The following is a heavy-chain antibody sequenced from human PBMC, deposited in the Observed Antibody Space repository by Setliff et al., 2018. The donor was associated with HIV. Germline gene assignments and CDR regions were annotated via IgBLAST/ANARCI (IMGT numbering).Heavy chain of an antibody. V-gene: IGHV4-59*08. J-gene: IGHJ4*02. CDR2: IHYSGAT. Sequence: PSETLSLTCTVSGGSISSHYWIWIRQPPGKGLEWIGYIHYSGATNYNPSLKSRVTISLDTSRTQFSLRLSSVTAADTAVYYCARHGYSSDLRISYCDSWGQGSLVTVSS. CDR1: GGSISSHY. CDR3: ARHGYSSDLRISYCDS. D-gene: IGHD5-18*01.